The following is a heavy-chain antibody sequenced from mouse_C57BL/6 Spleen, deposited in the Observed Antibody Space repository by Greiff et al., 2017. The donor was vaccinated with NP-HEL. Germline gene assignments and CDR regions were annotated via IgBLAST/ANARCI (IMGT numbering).Heavy chain of an antibody. Sequence: QVQLQQPGAELVMPGASVKLSCKASGYTFTSYWMHWVKQRPGQGLEWIGEIDPSDSYTNYNQKFKGKSTLTVDKSSSTAYMQLSSLTSEDSAVYDCAREGLPYYFDYWGQGTTLTVSS. V-gene: IGHV1-69*01. CDR3: AREGLPYYFDY. J-gene: IGHJ2*01. CDR1: GYTFTSYW. CDR2: IDPSDSYT. D-gene: IGHD2-2*01.